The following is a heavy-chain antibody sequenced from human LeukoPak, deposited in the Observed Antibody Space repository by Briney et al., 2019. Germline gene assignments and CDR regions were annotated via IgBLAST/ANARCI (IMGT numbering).Heavy chain of an antibody. D-gene: IGHD5-18*01. Sequence: PGGSLRLSCAASGFTFSSYWMHWVRQAPGKGLVWVSRINSDGSSTSYADSVKGRFTISRDNAKNTLYLQMNSLRAEDTAVYYCAISRGYSSYNWFDPWGQGTLVTVSS. CDR2: INSDGSST. J-gene: IGHJ5*02. CDR3: AISRGYSSYNWFDP. CDR1: GFTFSSYW. V-gene: IGHV3-74*01.